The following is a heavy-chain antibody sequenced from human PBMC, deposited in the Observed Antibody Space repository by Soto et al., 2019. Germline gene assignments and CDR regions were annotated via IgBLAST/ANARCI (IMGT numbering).Heavy chain of an antibody. V-gene: IGHV4-59*01. CDR1: GASISSSY. Sequence: SETLSLTCTVSGASISSSYWSWIRQSPGKGLEWIGYVSYSGSTNHNPSLKSRVTISVDTSKNQFSLKLSSATAADTALYYCARGYYDSSGQSNTFDVWGQGTMVTVSS. CDR3: ARGYYDSSGQSNTFDV. CDR2: VSYSGST. D-gene: IGHD3-22*01. J-gene: IGHJ3*01.